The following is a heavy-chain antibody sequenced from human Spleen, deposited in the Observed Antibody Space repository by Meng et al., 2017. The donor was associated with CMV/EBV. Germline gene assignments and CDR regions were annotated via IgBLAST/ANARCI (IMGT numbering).Heavy chain of an antibody. Sequence: SLKISCAASGFTFDDYAMHWVRQAPGKGLEWVSGISWNSGTIGYADSVKGRFTISRDNAKNSLYLQMNSLRAEDTALYYCAKESSGSGDLYWGQGTLVTVSS. CDR3: AKESSGSGDLY. J-gene: IGHJ4*02. CDR2: ISWNSGTI. V-gene: IGHV3-9*01. D-gene: IGHD6-19*01. CDR1: GFTFDDYA.